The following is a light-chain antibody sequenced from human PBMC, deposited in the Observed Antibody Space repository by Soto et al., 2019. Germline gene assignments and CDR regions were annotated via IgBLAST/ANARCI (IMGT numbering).Light chain of an antibody. CDR2: EIR. J-gene: IGLJ1*01. Sequence: QSALTQPASVSGSPGQSITISCTGTSSDVGGYKDVSWYQQHPGKAPKLMIYEIRNRPSGVSNRFSATKSGNTASLTISGLRAEDEDDYYCSSFTSSTTRVFGTGTKLTVL. CDR1: SSDVGGYKD. CDR3: SSFTSSTTRV. V-gene: IGLV2-14*01.